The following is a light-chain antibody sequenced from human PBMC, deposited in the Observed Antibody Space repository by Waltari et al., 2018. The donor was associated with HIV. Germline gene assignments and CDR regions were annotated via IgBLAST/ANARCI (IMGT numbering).Light chain of an antibody. CDR3: QSFDSSLTTSGVI. CDR2: ANI. Sequence: QSVLTQPPSVSGAPGQRVTISCTGSSSNIGAGYDVHWYQQLPGTAPKLLIDANINRPSGVPDRFSGSKSGSSASLAITGLQAEDEAHYYCQSFDSSLTTSGVIFGGGTKLTVL. J-gene: IGLJ2*01. CDR1: SSNIGAGYD. V-gene: IGLV1-40*01.